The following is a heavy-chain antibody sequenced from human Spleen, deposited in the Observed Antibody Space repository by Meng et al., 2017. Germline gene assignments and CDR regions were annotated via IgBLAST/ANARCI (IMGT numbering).Heavy chain of an antibody. CDR2: IKSKARGETR. J-gene: IGHJ4*02. CDR1: GLTFTDAW. Sequence: GESLKISCAVSGLTFTDAWMAWVRQAPGKGLEWVGRIKSKARGETRDYAAPVKGRFTISRDDSKNTLYLQMNSLITEDTAVYFCATGAAAADHWGQGTLVTVSS. V-gene: IGHV3-15*01. D-gene: IGHD6-13*01. CDR3: ATGAAAADH.